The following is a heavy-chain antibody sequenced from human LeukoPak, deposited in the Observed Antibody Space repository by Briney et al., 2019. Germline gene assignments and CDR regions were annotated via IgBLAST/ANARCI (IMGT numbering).Heavy chain of an antibody. CDR2: IKQDGSEK. Sequence: GGSLRLSCAASGFTFSSYWMSWVRQAPGKGLEWVANIKQDGSEKYYVDSVKGRFTISRDNAKNSLYLQMNSLRAEDTAVYYCAAVHVDTARYYYYGMDVWGQGTTVTVSS. CDR1: GFTFSSYW. D-gene: IGHD5-18*01. V-gene: IGHV3-7*01. CDR3: AAVHVDTARYYYYGMDV. J-gene: IGHJ6*02.